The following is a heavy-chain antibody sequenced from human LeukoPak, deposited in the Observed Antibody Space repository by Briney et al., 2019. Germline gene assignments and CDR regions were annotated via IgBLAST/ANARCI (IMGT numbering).Heavy chain of an antibody. J-gene: IGHJ6*03. CDR2: ISSSGSTI. Sequence: AGSLRLSCAASGFTFSDYYMSWLRQAPGKGLEGVSYISSSGSTIYYADPVKGRFTISRDNAKNSLYLQMNSLRAEDTAVYYCARKVDYYYYMDVWGKGTTVTVSS. CDR3: ARKVDYYYYMDV. V-gene: IGHV3-11*01. CDR1: GFTFSDYY.